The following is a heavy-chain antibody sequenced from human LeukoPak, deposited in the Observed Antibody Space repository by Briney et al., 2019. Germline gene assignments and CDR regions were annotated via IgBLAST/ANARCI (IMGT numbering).Heavy chain of an antibody. CDR2: IWYDGSNK. J-gene: IGHJ4*02. CDR1: GFTFSSYG. D-gene: IGHD6-13*01. V-gene: IGHV3-33*06. CDR3: AKDLWKGIAAACTGEY. Sequence: GGSLRLSCAASGFTFSSYGMHWVRQAPGKGLEWVAVIWYDGSNKYYADSVKGRFTISRDNSKNTLYLQMNSLRAEDTAVYYCAKDLWKGIAAACTGEYWGQGTLVTVSS.